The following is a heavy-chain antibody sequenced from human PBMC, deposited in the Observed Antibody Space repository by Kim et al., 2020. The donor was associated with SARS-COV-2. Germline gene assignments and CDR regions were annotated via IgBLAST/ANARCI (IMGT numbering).Heavy chain of an antibody. V-gene: IGHV4-34*01. J-gene: IGHJ6*03. D-gene: IGHD3-10*01. Sequence: SETLSLTCAVYGGSFSGYYWSWIRQPPGKGLEWIGEINHSGSTNYNPSLKSRVTISVDTSKNQFSLKLSSVTAADTAVYYCARESSIALSLWFREADSYYYMDVWGKGTTVTVSS. CDR2: INHSGST. CDR1: GGSFSGYY. CDR3: ARESSIALSLWFREADSYYYMDV.